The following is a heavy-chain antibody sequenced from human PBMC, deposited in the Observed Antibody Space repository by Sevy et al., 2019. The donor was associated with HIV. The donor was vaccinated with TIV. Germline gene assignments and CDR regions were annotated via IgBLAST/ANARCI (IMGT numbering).Heavy chain of an antibody. CDR1: GFSLSNYA. Sequence: GGSLRLSCAASGFSLSNYAMSWVRQAPGKGLEWISTKTGSAGVTYYADSVKGRFTISRDNSKNTLSLQMNSLRAEDTALYYCAKGRIPSIGTLGPFDSWGQGTLVTVSS. D-gene: IGHD6-6*01. CDR2: KTGSAGVT. CDR3: AKGRIPSIGTLGPFDS. V-gene: IGHV3-23*01. J-gene: IGHJ4*02.